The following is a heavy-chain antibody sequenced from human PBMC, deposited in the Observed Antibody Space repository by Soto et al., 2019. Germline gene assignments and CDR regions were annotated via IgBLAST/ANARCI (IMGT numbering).Heavy chain of an antibody. Sequence: QVQLVQSGAEVKKPGSSVKVSCKASGGTFSSYAISWVRQAPGQGLEWIGGIIPIFGTANYAQKFQGRVTITADESTSTAYMELSSLRSEDTAVYYCASDSRVQYRNPLDYWGQGTLVTVSS. CDR1: GGTFSSYA. V-gene: IGHV1-69*01. CDR3: ASDSRVQYRNPLDY. J-gene: IGHJ4*02. D-gene: IGHD3-10*01. CDR2: IIPIFGTA.